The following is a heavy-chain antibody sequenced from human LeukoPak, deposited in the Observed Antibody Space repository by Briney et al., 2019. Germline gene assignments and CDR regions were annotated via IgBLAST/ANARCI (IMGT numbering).Heavy chain of an antibody. CDR1: GYTFTGYY. CDR2: LSAYNGNT. CDR3: ARGLHSSSPPLGTFEI. Sequence: ASVKVSCKASGYTFTGYYMHWVRHAPGQGLEWMGWLSAYNGNTNYAQKLQGRVTMTRDTSTSTAYMELRSLRSDDTAIYYCARGLHSSSPPLGTFEIWGQGTMVTVSS. D-gene: IGHD2-2*01. V-gene: IGHV1-18*04. J-gene: IGHJ3*02.